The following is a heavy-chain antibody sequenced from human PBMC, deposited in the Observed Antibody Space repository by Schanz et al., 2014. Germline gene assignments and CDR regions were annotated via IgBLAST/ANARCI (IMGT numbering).Heavy chain of an antibody. CDR3: ARENLNWEAFDI. Sequence: QVQLVESGGGLVKPGGSLRLSCAASGFIFNDYYMNWIRQAPGKGLEWLSYISRDGTTSYYADSVKGRFTISRDNAKNSLYLEMXSLXXXXTAVYYCARENLNWEAFDIWGQGTVVTVSS. CDR1: GFIFNDYY. D-gene: IGHD7-27*01. V-gene: IGHV3-11*01. J-gene: IGHJ3*02. CDR2: ISRDGTTS.